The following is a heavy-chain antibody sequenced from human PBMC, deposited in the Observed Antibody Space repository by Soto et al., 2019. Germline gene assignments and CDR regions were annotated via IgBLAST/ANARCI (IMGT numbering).Heavy chain of an antibody. J-gene: IGHJ5*02. CDR3: ASRHLAVAVSPWFDP. D-gene: IGHD2-2*01. Sequence: QVTLKESGPVLVKPTETLTLRCTVSGLSITDSEMGVSWIRQPPGKALEWLAHIDSSGEKSYRTFLKSRLTISKATPKSQIVLIMTNIEPADTATYYCASRHLAVAVSPWFDPWGQGILVTVSS. CDR1: GLSITDSEMG. CDR2: IDSSGEK. V-gene: IGHV2-26*01.